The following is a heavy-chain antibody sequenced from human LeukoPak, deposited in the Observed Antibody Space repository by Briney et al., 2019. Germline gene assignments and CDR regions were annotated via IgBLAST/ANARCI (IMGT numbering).Heavy chain of an antibody. J-gene: IGHJ4*02. D-gene: IGHD3-22*01. CDR3: ARASLLRREDLFEY. CDR2: IGTAGDT. Sequence: GGSLRLSCAASGFTFSSYDMHWVRQATGKGLEWVSAIGTAGDTYYPGSVKGRFTISRENAKNSLYLQMNSLRAGDTAVYYCARASLLRREDLFEYWGQGTLVTVSS. V-gene: IGHV3-13*01. CDR1: GFTFSSYD.